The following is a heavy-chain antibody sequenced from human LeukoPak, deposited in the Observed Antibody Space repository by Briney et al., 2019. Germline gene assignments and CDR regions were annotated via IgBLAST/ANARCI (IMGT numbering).Heavy chain of an antibody. J-gene: IGHJ5*02. V-gene: IGHV1-8*03. Sequence: ASVKVSCKASGYTFTSFDINWVRQATGKGLEWMGWINPNSGNTGYAQKFQGRVTISGDTSITTAYMELSSLRSEDTAMYYCARGRRKELFDPWGQGTLVTVSS. CDR2: INPNSGNT. CDR1: GYTFTSFD. D-gene: IGHD3-10*01. CDR3: ARGRRKELFDP.